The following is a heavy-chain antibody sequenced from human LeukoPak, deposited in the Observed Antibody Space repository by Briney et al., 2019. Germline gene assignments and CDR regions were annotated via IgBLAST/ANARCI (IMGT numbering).Heavy chain of an antibody. CDR2: IYYSGTT. CDR1: GGFVSSSSYY. V-gene: IGHV4-39*01. Sequence: SETLSLTCTVSGGFVSSSSYYWVWIPQPPGQGLEWIGSIYYSGTTYYIPSLKSRITISVDTSRNQFSLKLNSVTAADTAVYYCARHGGAAAAIDYWGQGTLVTVSS. J-gene: IGHJ4*02. D-gene: IGHD6-13*01. CDR3: ARHGGAAAAIDY.